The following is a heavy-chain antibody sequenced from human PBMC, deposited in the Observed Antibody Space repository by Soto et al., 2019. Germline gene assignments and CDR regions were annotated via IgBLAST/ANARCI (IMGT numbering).Heavy chain of an antibody. D-gene: IGHD4-17*01. CDR3: ATRAHGDCLDY. Sequence: ASVKVSCKASGYTFTGYYMHWVRQAPGKGLEWMGGFDPEDGETIYAQKFQGRVTMTEDTSTDTAYMELSSLRSEDTAVYYCATRAHGDCLDYWGQGTLVTVSS. CDR1: GYTFTGYY. J-gene: IGHJ4*02. V-gene: IGHV1-24*01. CDR2: FDPEDGET.